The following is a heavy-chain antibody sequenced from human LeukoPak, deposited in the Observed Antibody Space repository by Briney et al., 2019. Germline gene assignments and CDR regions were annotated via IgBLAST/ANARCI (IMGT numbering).Heavy chain of an antibody. J-gene: IGHJ3*02. Sequence: GGSLRLSCAASGFTFSSYWMHWVRQAPGKGLVWVSRINTDGSSTSYADSVKGRFTISRDNAKNTLYLQMNSLRAEDTAVYYCARWTGTTGAFDIWGQGTMVTVSS. D-gene: IGHD1-7*01. CDR2: INTDGSST. CDR1: GFTFSSYW. V-gene: IGHV3-74*01. CDR3: ARWTGTTGAFDI.